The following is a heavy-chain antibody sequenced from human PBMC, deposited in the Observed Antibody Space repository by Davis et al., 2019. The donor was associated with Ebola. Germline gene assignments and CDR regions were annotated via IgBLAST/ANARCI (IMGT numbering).Heavy chain of an antibody. CDR2: IYYSGST. V-gene: IGHV4-59*11. CDR1: GGSISSHY. Sequence: PSETLSLTCTVSGGSISSHYWSWIRQPPGKGLEWIGYIYYSGSTNYNPSLKSRVTISVDTSKNQFSLKLSSVTAADTAVYYCARDEGRYGGFDPWGQGTLVTVSS. J-gene: IGHJ5*02. D-gene: IGHD3-9*01. CDR3: ARDEGRYGGFDP.